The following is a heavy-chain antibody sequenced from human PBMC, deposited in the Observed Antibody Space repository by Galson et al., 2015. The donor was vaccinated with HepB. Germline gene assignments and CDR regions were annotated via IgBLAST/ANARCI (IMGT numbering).Heavy chain of an antibody. CDR1: GYTFTSYY. V-gene: IGHV1-2*02. CDR3: ARGMRVAVDY. CDR2: INPNKGVI. D-gene: IGHD6-13*01. Sequence: SVKVSCKASGYTFTSYYMHWVRQAPGQGLEWMGIINPNKGVINYAQKFQGRVTMTRDTSISAAYMELSRLRSDDTAVYYCARGMRVAVDYWGQGTLVTVSS. J-gene: IGHJ4*02.